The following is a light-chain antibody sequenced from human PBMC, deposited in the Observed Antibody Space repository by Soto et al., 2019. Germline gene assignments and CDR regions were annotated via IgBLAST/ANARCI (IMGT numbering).Light chain of an antibody. V-gene: IGKV1-39*01. Sequence: DIQMTQSPSSLSASVGDRVTITCRASQSISSSLNWYQQKPGTAPELLIYTASSLQSGVPSRFSGSGSGTDFTLTISSLQPEDFGTYYCQQSYSLPPWTF. CDR2: TAS. J-gene: IGKJ1*01. CDR3: QQSYSLPPWT. CDR1: QSISSS.